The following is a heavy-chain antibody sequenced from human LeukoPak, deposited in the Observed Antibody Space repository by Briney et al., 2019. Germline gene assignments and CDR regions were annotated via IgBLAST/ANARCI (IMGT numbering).Heavy chain of an antibody. CDR2: IYYSGST. J-gene: IGHJ5*02. CDR1: GGSISSYY. CDR3: ARGVDYDFWSGTLFDP. V-gene: IGHV4-59*01. D-gene: IGHD3-3*01. Sequence: SEPLSLTCTASGGSISSYYWSWIRQPPGKGLEWIGYIYYSGSTNYNPSLKSRVTISVDTSKNQFSLNLNSVTAADTAVYYCARGVDYDFWSGTLFDPWGQGTLVSVSS.